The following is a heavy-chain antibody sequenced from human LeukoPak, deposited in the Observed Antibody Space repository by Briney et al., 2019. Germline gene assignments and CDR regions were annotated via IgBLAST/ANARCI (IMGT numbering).Heavy chain of an antibody. Sequence: PGGSLRLSCAASGFTFSRYSMSWVRQAPGKGLEWVSSISTSSSYIYYADSVKGRFTVSRYNAKNSLYLQMNSLRAEDTAVYYCARGTHYYDSSGYGVWGQGTLVTVSS. CDR2: ISTSSSYI. V-gene: IGHV3-21*01. D-gene: IGHD3-22*01. CDR1: GFTFSRYS. CDR3: ARGTHYYDSSGYGV. J-gene: IGHJ4*02.